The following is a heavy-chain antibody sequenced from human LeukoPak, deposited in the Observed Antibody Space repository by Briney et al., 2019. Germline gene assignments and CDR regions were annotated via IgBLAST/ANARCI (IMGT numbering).Heavy chain of an antibody. CDR1: GGSISSYY. V-gene: IGHV4-59*01. Sequence: SETLSLTCTVSGGSISSYYWSWIRQPPGKGLEWIGYIYYSGSTNYNPSLKSRVTISVDTSKNQFSLKLSSVTAADTAVYYCARNNTQLERWGYYYYGMDVWGKGTTVTVSS. D-gene: IGHD1-1*01. J-gene: IGHJ6*04. CDR2: IYYSGST. CDR3: ARNNTQLERWGYYYYGMDV.